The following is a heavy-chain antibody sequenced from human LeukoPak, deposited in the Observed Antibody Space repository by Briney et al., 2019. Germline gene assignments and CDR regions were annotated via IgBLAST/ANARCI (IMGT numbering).Heavy chain of an antibody. Sequence: PSETLSLTCAVYGGSFSIYYWGWIRQPPGKGLEWIGSIYYSGSTYYNPSLKSRVTISVDTSKNQFSLKLSSVTAADTAVYYCAIFESSSWYYFDYWGQGTLVTVSS. CDR3: AIFESSSWYYFDY. V-gene: IGHV4-39*01. CDR1: GGSFSIYY. D-gene: IGHD6-13*01. CDR2: IYYSGST. J-gene: IGHJ4*02.